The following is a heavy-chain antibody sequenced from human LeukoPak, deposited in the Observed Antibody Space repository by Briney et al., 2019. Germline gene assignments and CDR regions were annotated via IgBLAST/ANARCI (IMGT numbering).Heavy chain of an antibody. CDR3: ARGLIYSSSPVDV. CDR1: GFTFSSYS. Sequence: GGSLRLSCAASGFTFSSYSMNWVRQAPGKGLEWVSYISRSSSTIYYADSVKGRFTISRDNAKNSLYLQMNSLRAEDTAVYYCARGLIYSSSPVDVWGKGTTVTVSS. J-gene: IGHJ6*04. D-gene: IGHD6-6*01. CDR2: ISRSSSTI. V-gene: IGHV3-48*04.